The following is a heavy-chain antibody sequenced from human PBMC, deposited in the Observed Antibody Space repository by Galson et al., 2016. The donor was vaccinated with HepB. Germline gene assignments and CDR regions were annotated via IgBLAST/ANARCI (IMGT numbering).Heavy chain of an antibody. CDR3: ARDTSYGGQEVY. CDR1: GISVSNSY. D-gene: IGHD4-23*01. CDR2: LYAAGST. J-gene: IGHJ4*02. Sequence: SLRLSCAASGISVSNSYMSWVRQAPGKGLEWVSVLYAAGSTFYAGSAKGRFTISRDNSKNTLYRQMNSLRVEDTAVYYCARDTSYGGQEVYWGRGTLVTVSS. V-gene: IGHV3-53*01.